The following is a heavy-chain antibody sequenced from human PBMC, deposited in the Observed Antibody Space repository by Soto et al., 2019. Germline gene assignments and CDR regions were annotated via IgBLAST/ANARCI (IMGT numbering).Heavy chain of an antibody. CDR1: GYTFTSYG. D-gene: IGHD3-3*01. V-gene: IGHV1-18*01. J-gene: IGHJ5*02. CDR3: ARDRVYYDFWSGYQTTNWFDP. CDR2: ISAYNGNT. Sequence: ASVKVSCKASGYTFTSYGISWVRQAPGQGLEWMGWISAYNGNTNYAQKFQGRVTMTRDTSTSTVYMELSSLRSEDTAVYYCARDRVYYDFWSGYQTTNWFDPWGQGTLVTVSS.